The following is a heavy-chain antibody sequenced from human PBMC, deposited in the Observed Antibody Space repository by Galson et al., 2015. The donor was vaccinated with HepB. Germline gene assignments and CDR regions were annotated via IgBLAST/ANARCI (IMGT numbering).Heavy chain of an antibody. V-gene: IGHV3-48*02. CDR1: GFTFSSYS. J-gene: IGHJ6*02. CDR2: ISSSSSTI. D-gene: IGHD6-13*01. Sequence: SLRLSCAASGFTFSSYSMNWVRQAPGKGLEWVSYISSSSSTIYYADSVKGRFTISRDNAMNSLYLQMNSLRDEDTAVYYCASLLEKQQLAYYYYGMDVWGQGTTVTVSS. CDR3: ASLLEKQQLAYYYYGMDV.